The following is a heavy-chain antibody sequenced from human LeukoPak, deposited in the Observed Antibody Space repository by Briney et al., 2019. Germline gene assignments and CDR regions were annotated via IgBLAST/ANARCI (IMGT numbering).Heavy chain of an antibody. Sequence: PGGSLRLSCAASGFTFSSYWMSWVRQAPGKGLEWVANIKQDGSEKYYVDSVKGRFTISRDNAKNSLYLQMYSLRAEDTAVYYCARGLAAAGTPFDYYYGMDVWGKGTTVTVSS. V-gene: IGHV3-7*03. J-gene: IGHJ6*04. CDR1: GFTFSSYW. CDR2: IKQDGSEK. CDR3: ARGLAAAGTPFDYYYGMDV. D-gene: IGHD6-13*01.